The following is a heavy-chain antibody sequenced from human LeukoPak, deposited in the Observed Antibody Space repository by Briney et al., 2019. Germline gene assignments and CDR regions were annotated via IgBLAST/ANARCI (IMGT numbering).Heavy chain of an antibody. V-gene: IGHV3-30-3*01. CDR3: ARDRVVADIVVVVAATLFGYFDY. Sequence: GGSLRLSCAASGFTFSSYAMHWVRQAPGKGLEWVAVISYDGSNKYYADSVKGRFTISRDNSKNTLYLQMNSLRAEDTAVYYCARDRVVADIVVVVAATLFGYFDYWGQGTLVTVSS. D-gene: IGHD2-15*01. CDR1: GFTFSSYA. CDR2: ISYDGSNK. J-gene: IGHJ4*02.